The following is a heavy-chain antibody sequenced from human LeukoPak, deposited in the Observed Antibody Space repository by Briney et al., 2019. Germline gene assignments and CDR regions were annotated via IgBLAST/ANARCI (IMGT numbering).Heavy chain of an antibody. Sequence: GGSLRLSCAASGFTFSSYGMHWVRQAPGKGLEWVAVISYDGSNKYYADSVKGRFTISRDNSKNTLYLQMNSLRAEDTAVYYCAKDRYYYSITCYFDYWGQGTLVTVSS. CDR3: AKDRYYYSITCYFDY. CDR1: GFTFSSYG. D-gene: IGHD3-22*01. CDR2: ISYDGSNK. J-gene: IGHJ4*02. V-gene: IGHV3-30*18.